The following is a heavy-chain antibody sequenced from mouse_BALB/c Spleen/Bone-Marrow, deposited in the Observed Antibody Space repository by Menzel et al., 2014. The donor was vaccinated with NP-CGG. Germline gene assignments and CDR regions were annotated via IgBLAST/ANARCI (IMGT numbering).Heavy chain of an antibody. CDR2: SRNKAKYYTT. Sequence: EVKLMESGGGLVQPGDSLRLSCATSGFTFSDFYMEWVRQPPGKRLEWIAASRNKAKYYTTEYSASVKGRFIVSRDTSQSVLYLQMNALRADDTAIYYCARDVGYGNYFVYWGQGTLVTVSA. V-gene: IGHV7-1*02. D-gene: IGHD2-10*02. CDR3: ARDVGYGNYFVY. J-gene: IGHJ3*01. CDR1: GFTFSDFY.